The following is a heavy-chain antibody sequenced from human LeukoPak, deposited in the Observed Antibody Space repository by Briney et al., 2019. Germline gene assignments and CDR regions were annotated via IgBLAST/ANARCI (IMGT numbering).Heavy chain of an antibody. CDR3: AKAGVRYFDSSGLYAFDF. J-gene: IGHJ3*01. Sequence: PSETLSLTCAVSGGSISSTSYYWAWIRQPPGKGLEWIGTIYYSGSTYHNPSLKSRVTLSVDTSRNQFSLGLSSVDAADTAVYYCAKAGVRYFDSSGLYAFDFWGQGTTVTVSS. D-gene: IGHD3-22*01. V-gene: IGHV4-39*01. CDR2: IYYSGST. CDR1: GGSISSTSYY.